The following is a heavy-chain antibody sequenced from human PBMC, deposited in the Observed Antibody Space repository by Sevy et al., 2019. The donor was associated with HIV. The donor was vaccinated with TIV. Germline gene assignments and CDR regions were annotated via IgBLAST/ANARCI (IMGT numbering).Heavy chain of an antibody. CDR1: GFTFSNYG. D-gene: IGHD3-3*01. CDR2: IWYDGRYK. V-gene: IGHV3-33*06. J-gene: IGHJ5*02. Sequence: GGSLRLSCAASGFTFSNYGMHWVRQAPGKGLEWVAVIWYDGRYKYYADSVKGRFTISRDNTKSTRYLQMNSLRAEDTALYYCAKTFAIFGVLMSLDFDPWGQGTLVTVSS. CDR3: AKTFAIFGVLMSLDFDP.